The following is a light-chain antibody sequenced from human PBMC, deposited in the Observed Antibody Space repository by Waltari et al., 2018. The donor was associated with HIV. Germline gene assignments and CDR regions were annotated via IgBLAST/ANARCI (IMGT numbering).Light chain of an antibody. CDR1: SPTTGAGFD. Sequence: QSVLTQPPSVSGAPGPRITISCTGSSPTTGAGFDVPWYQPLPGTAPKVLIYGNSNRPSGVPDRFSGSKSGTSASLAITGLQADDEADYYCQSYDSSLRGHVFGTGTKVTVL. J-gene: IGLJ1*01. CDR3: QSYDSSLRGHV. V-gene: IGLV1-40*01. CDR2: GNS.